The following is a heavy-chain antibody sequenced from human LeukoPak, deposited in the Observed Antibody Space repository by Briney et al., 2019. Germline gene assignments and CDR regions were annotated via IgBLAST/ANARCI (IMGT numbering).Heavy chain of an antibody. CDR2: IDPSDSYT. Sequence: GESLKISCQGSGYSFTTYYITWVRQMPGKGLGWMGRIDPSDSYTNYSPSFQGHVTISSDQSISTAYLQWSSLKASDTAIYYCARRPVATNYYYGMDVWGQGTTVTVSS. V-gene: IGHV5-10-1*01. J-gene: IGHJ6*02. CDR1: GYSFTTYY. D-gene: IGHD2-2*01. CDR3: ARRPVATNYYYGMDV.